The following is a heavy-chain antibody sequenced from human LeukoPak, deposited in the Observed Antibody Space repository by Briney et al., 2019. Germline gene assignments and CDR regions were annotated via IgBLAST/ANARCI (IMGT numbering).Heavy chain of an antibody. V-gene: IGHV1-8*03. D-gene: IGHD1-7*01. CDR1: GYTFTSYD. CDR2: MNPNSGNT. Sequence: ASVKVSCKASGYTFTSYDINWVRQATGQGLEWMGWMNPNSGNTGYAQKFQGRVTITRNTSISTAYMELSSLRSEDTAVYYCARGSELELRDYCYYMDVWGKGTTVTVSS. CDR3: ARGSELELRDYCYYMDV. J-gene: IGHJ6*03.